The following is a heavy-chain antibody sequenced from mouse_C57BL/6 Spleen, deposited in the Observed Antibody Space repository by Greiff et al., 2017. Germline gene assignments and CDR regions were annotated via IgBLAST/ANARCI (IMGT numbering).Heavy chain of an antibody. J-gene: IGHJ2*01. CDR2: INPNNGGT. Sequence: EVQLQQSGPELVKPGASVKISCKASGYTFTDYYMNWVKQSHGKSLEWIGDINPNNGGTSYNQKFKGKATLTVDKSSSTAYMELRSLTSEDSAVYYCAILTTAYYFDYWGQGTTLTVSS. V-gene: IGHV1-26*01. CDR1: GYTFTDYY. CDR3: AILTTAYYFDY. D-gene: IGHD1-2*01.